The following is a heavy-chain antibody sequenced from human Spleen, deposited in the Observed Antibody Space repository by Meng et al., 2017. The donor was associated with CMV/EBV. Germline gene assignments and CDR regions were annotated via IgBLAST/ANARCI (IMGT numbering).Heavy chain of an antibody. V-gene: IGHV3-30*02. Sequence: GESLKISCAASGFTFTINGMHWVRQAPGKGLEWVAFIRYDGGNKYYADSVKGRITISRDNSKNTLYLQMNSLRTEDTAVYYCAKVSKYSSSSSDASDIWGQGTMVTVSS. D-gene: IGHD6-6*01. J-gene: IGHJ3*02. CDR3: AKVSKYSSSSSDASDI. CDR1: GFTFTING. CDR2: IRYDGGNK.